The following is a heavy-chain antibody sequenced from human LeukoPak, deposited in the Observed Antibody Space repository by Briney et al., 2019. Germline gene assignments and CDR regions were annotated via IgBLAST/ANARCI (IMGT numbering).Heavy chain of an antibody. CDR3: ARAYTAYYDYVWGSYRHFDY. Sequence: ASVKVSCKASGYTFTSYGISWVRQAPGQGLEWMGWISAYNGNTNYAQRLQGRVTMTTVTSTSTAYMELRSLRSDDTAVYYCARAYTAYYDYVWGSYRHFDYWGQGTLVTVSS. D-gene: IGHD3-16*02. CDR1: GYTFTSYG. V-gene: IGHV1-18*01. CDR2: ISAYNGNT. J-gene: IGHJ4*02.